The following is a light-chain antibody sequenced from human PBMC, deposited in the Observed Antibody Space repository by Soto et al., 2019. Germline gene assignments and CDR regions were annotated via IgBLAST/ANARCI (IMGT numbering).Light chain of an antibody. V-gene: IGLV2-18*02. J-gene: IGLJ2*01. Sequence: QSALTQPPSVSGSPGQSVSISCTGTSSDVGRYNHVSWYQQPPGTAPKLMIYDVSNRPSGVPDRFSGSKSGNTASLTISGLQPEDEAVYYCSSYTGSSPLVVFGGGTKLTVL. CDR1: SSDVGRYNH. CDR3: SSYTGSSPLVV. CDR2: DVS.